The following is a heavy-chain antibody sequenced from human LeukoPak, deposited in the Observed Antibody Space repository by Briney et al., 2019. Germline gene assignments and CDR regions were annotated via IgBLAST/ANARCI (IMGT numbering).Heavy chain of an antibody. D-gene: IGHD6-13*01. CDR1: GYTFTSYG. V-gene: IGHV1-18*01. J-gene: IGHJ6*02. Sequence: GASVKVSCKASGYTFTSYGISWVRQAPGQGLEWMGWISAYNGNTNYAQKFQGRVTMTTDTSTSTAYMELRSLRSDDTAVYYCARDPGYSSSWEYYYYYGMDVWGQGTTVTVSS. CDR3: ARDPGYSSSWEYYYYYGMDV. CDR2: ISAYNGNT.